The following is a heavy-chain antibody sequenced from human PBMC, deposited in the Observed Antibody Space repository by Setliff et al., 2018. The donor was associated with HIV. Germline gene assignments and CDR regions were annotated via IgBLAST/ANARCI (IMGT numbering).Heavy chain of an antibody. CDR1: GFGFSGSA. V-gene: IGHV3-73*01. CDR3: AKDNLVGATGVYYFDY. CDR2: IRTKANSYAT. Sequence: PGGSLRLSCAASGFGFSGSAMHWVRQASGKGLEWVGHIRTKANSYATVYAASVKGRFTISRDDAKNTAYLQMSSLKTEDTALYYCAKDNLVGATGVYYFDYWGQGTLVTVSS. D-gene: IGHD1-26*01. J-gene: IGHJ4*02.